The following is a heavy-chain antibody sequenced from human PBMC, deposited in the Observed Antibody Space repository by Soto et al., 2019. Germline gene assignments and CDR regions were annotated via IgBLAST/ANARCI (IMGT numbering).Heavy chain of an antibody. V-gene: IGHV1-69*02. CDR1: GGTFSSYT. CDR3: ARVRGRGEYSGCDPPRPYYYGMDV. CDR2: IIPILGIA. D-gene: IGHD5-12*01. J-gene: IGHJ6*02. Sequence: QVQLVQSGAEVKKPGSSVKVSCKASGGTFSSYTISWVRQAPGQGLEWMGRIIPILGIANYAQKFQGRVTITADKSTSTAYMELSSLRSEDTAVYYCARVRGRGEYSGCDPPRPYYYGMDVWGQGTTVTVSS.